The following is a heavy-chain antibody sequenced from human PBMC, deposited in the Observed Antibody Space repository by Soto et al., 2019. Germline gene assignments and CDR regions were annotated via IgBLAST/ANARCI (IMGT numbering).Heavy chain of an antibody. V-gene: IGHV3-21*01. CDR1: GFTFSSYS. J-gene: IGHJ4*02. D-gene: IGHD1-20*01. Sequence: GGSLRLSCAASGFTFSSYSMNWVRQAPGKGLEWVSSISSSSSYIYYADSVKGRFTISRDNAKNSLYLQMNSLRAEDTAVYYCARNPGNWNPIDYWGQGTLVTVSS. CDR3: ARNPGNWNPIDY. CDR2: ISSSSSYI.